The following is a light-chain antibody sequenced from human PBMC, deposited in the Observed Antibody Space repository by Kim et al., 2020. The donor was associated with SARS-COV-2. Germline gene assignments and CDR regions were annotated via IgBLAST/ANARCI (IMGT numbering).Light chain of an antibody. V-gene: IGLV1-51*01. CDR2: DNN. Sequence: GQKVNIASSGISCNVRNNYVSWSQHLPGPATNLIIYDNNKRPSEVPDRFSGSKSGTSATLRITALPTGDEADYYCGTCDSSLSVVVFGGGTKLTVL. CDR3: GTCDSSLSVVV. J-gene: IGLJ2*01. CDR1: SCNVRNNY.